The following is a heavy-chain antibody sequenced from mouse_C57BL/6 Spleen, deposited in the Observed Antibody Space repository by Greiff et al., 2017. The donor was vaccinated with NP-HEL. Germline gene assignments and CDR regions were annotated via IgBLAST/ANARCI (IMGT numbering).Heavy chain of an antibody. CDR3: ARDYYGSSGSVFAY. V-gene: IGHV1-64*01. Sequence: QVQLQQPGAELVKPGASVKLSCKASGYTFTSYWMHWVKQRPGQGLEWIGMIHPNSGSTNYNEKFKSKATLTVDKSSSTAYMQLSSLTSEDSAVYYCARDYYGSSGSVFAYWGQGTLVTVSA. CDR1: GYTFTSYW. D-gene: IGHD1-1*01. J-gene: IGHJ3*01. CDR2: IHPNSGST.